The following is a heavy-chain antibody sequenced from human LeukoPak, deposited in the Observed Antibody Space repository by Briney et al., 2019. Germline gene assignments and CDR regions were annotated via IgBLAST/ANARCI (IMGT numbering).Heavy chain of an antibody. J-gene: IGHJ4*02. CDR3: AKVDGGPAATGFPCGY. CDR1: GFTFSSYA. D-gene: IGHD2-2*01. V-gene: IGHV3-23*01. Sequence: GGSLRLSCAVSGFTFSSYALSWVRQAPGKGLEWVSGISGSGDGTYYEDSVRGRFTISRDNSKNTLYLQMNSLRAEDTAVYYCAKVDGGPAATGFPCGYWGQGTLVTVPS. CDR2: ISGSGDGT.